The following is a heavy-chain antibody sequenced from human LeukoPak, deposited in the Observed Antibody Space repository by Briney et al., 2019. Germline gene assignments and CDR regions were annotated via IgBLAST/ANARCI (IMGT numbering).Heavy chain of an antibody. CDR1: GYTFTGYY. D-gene: IGHD6-6*01. V-gene: IGHV1-2*02. J-gene: IGHJ4*02. CDR3: ARSPTYSSSYFDY. CDR2: INPNSGGT. Sequence: AASVKVSCKASGYTFTGYYMHWVRQAPGQGLEWMGWINPNSGGTNYAQKFQGRVTMTRDTSISTAYMELSRLRSDDTAVYYCARSPTYSSSYFDYWGQGTLVTVSS.